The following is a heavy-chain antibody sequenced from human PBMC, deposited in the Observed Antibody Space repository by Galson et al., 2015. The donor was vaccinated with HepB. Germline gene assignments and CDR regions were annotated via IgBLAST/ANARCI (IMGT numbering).Heavy chain of an antibody. CDR3: ARGASVLRFLEWLSGPADGMDV. V-gene: IGHV1-46*01. D-gene: IGHD3-3*01. J-gene: IGHJ6*02. CDR1: GYTFTSYY. CDR2: INPSGGST. Sequence: SVKVSCKASGYTFTSYYMHWVRQAPGQGLEWMGIINPSGGSTSYAQKFQGRVTMTRDTSTSTVYMELSSLRSEDTAGYYCARGASVLRFLEWLSGPADGMDVWGQGTTVTVSS.